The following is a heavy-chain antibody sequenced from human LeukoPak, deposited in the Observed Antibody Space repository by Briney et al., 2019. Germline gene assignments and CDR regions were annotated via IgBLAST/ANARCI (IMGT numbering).Heavy chain of an antibody. CDR3: VRDEDLYSPTWYLFED. CDR2: ITSSGASA. J-gene: IGHJ4*02. V-gene: IGHV3-23*01. CDR1: GFTFSSYA. Sequence: GGSLRLSCAASGFTFSSYAMTWVRQAPGKGLEWVSGITSSGASAYYAASVEGRLTVSRDNSENTLYLQINNLRAEDTGTYYCVRDEDLYSPTWYLFEDWGQGTLVIVSS. D-gene: IGHD5-12*01.